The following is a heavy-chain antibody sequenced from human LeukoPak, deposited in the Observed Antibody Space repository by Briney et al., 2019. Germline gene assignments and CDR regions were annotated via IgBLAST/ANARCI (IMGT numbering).Heavy chain of an antibody. V-gene: IGHV1-24*01. CDR2: FDPEDGET. J-gene: IGHJ4*02. CDR1: GYTPTELS. Sequence: ASVKVSCKVSGYTPTELSMHWVRQAPGKGLEWMGGFDPEDGETIYAQKFQGRVTMTEDTSTDTAYMELSSLRSEDTAVYYCAAVNSGSYDFDYWGQGTLVTVSS. CDR3: AAVNSGSYDFDY. D-gene: IGHD1-26*01.